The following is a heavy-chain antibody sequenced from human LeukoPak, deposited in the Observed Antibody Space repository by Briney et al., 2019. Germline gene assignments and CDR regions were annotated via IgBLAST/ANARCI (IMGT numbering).Heavy chain of an antibody. V-gene: IGHV3-48*01. J-gene: IGHJ6*03. CDR3: ARSGYDYYYYYYMDV. CDR2: ISSSSSTI. Sequence: GGSLRPSCAASGFTFSSYGMHWVRQAPGKGLEWVSYISSSSSTIYYADSVKGRFTISRDNAKNSLYLQMNSLRAEDTAVYYCARSGYDYYYYYYMDVWGKGTTVTVSS. CDR1: GFTFSSYG. D-gene: IGHD5-12*01.